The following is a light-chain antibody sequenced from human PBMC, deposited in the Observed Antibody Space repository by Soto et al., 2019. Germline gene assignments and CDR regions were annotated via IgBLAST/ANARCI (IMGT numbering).Light chain of an antibody. V-gene: IGLV1-51*01. Sequence: QSVLTQPPSVSAAPGQKVTISCSGSSSNIGNNYVSWYQQLPGTAPKLLIYDNNKRPSGIPDRFSGSKSGTSATLGITGLLTGDEADYYCGTWDSSLSAWYVFGTGTKLTVL. J-gene: IGLJ1*01. CDR2: DNN. CDR3: GTWDSSLSAWYV. CDR1: SSNIGNNY.